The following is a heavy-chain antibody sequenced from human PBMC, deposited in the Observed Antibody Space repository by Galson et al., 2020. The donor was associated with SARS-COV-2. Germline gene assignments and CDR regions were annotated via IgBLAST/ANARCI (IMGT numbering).Heavy chain of an antibody. CDR2: IYYSGST. Sequence: ETSETLSLTCTVSGGSISSSSYYWGWIRQPPGKGLEWIGSIYYSGSTYYNPSLTSRVTISVDTSKNQFSLQLSSVTAADTAVYYCARLEWLRGGCDYWGHGTLVTGSS. J-gene: IGHJ4*01. D-gene: IGHD5-12*01. CDR1: GGSISSSSYY. V-gene: IGHV4-39*01. CDR3: ARLEWLRGGCDY.